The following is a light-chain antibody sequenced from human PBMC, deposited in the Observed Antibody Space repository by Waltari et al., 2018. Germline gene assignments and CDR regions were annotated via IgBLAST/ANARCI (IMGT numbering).Light chain of an antibody. J-gene: IGKJ2*01. CDR2: GAS. CDR3: QQYSSSPYT. V-gene: IGKV3-20*01. Sequence: ESVLTQSPGTLSLSPGERATLSCRASQSVSSSYLAWYQQKPGQAPRLLIYGASSRAPGIPDRFSGSGSGTDFTLTISRLEPEDFAVYYCQQYSSSPYTFGQGTKLEIK. CDR1: QSVSSSY.